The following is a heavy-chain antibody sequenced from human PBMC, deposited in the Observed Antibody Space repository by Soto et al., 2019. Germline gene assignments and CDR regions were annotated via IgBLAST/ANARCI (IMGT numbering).Heavy chain of an antibody. CDR3: ARIPRLGSEIQLAFDV. J-gene: IGHJ3*01. CDR1: GGSISGYY. Sequence: QVQLRESGPGLVKPSETLSLTCTVSGGSISGYYWSWVRQPPGKGLEWITYIYSSGVPNYNPSLKGRVTISIDTSKNQFSLNVNSVTAADTAVYYCARIPRLGSEIQLAFDVWGQGTMATVSS. CDR2: IYSSGVP. D-gene: IGHD3-10*01. V-gene: IGHV4-59*01.